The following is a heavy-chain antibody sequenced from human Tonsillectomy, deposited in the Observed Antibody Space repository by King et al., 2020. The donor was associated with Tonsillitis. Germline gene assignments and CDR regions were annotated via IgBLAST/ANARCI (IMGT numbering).Heavy chain of an antibody. Sequence: HVQLQESGPGLVKPSETLSLTCTVSGGSISSYYWSWIRQPAGKGLEWIGLEWIGRIYTSGSTNYNPSLKSRVTMSVDTSKNQFSLKLSSVTAPDTAVYYCARVGFMDWYFDLWGRGTLVTVSS. CDR2: IYTSGST. V-gene: IGHV4-4*07. D-gene: IGHD2-15*01. J-gene: IGHJ2*01. CDR1: GGSISSYY. CDR3: ARVGFMDWYFDL.